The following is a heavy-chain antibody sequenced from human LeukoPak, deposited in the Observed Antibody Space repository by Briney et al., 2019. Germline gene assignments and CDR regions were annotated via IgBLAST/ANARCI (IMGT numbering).Heavy chain of an antibody. J-gene: IGHJ4*02. CDR1: GFTFSSYA. CDR2: ISGSGGST. Sequence: GGSLRLSCAASGFTFSSYAMSWVRQAPGKGLEWVSAISGSGGSTYYADSVKGRFTISRDNSKNTLYLQMNSLRAEDTAVYYRSKESKTPPMSCYYYSLENYFDYWGQGTLVTVSS. D-gene: IGHD3-22*01. CDR3: SKESKTPPMSCYYYSLENYFDY. V-gene: IGHV3-23*01.